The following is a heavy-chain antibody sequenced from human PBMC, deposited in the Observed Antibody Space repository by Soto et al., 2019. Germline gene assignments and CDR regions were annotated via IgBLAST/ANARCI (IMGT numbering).Heavy chain of an antibody. Sequence: PAETLSLTCTVSGGSISSYYWSWIRQPPVKGLEWSGYIYYSGISNYNPSLKSGATISVDTSKNQFSLKLSSVTPAATAVYYCGRTYGSGSYHDSWGQGTLVTVSS. J-gene: IGHJ5*01. D-gene: IGHD3-10*01. V-gene: IGHV4-59*01. CDR2: IYYSGIS. CDR1: GGSISSYY. CDR3: GRTYGSGSYHDS.